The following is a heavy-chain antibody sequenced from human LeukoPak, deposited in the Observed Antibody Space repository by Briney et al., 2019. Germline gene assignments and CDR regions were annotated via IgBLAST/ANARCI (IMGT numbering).Heavy chain of an antibody. J-gene: IGHJ5*02. CDR1: GFTFSDSW. CDR3: ARGLGLRGST. Sequence: GGSLRLSCDVSGFTFSDSWMHWVRQTPGKGLVWVSRMYGDMSDISYADSVKGRFTISRDNAKNPVYLQMNSLRGEDTAVYYCARGLGLRGSTWGQGTLVTVSS. D-gene: IGHD4-23*01. V-gene: IGHV3-74*01. CDR2: MYGDMSDI.